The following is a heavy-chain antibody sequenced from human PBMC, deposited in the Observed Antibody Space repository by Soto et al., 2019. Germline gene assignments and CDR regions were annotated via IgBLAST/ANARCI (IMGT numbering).Heavy chain of an antibody. Sequence: QVRLVQSEGEVKKPGASVKVSCRASGYTFTNYDISWVRQVPGQGLEWMGWISTERDLTKYAQKFQGRVTMTRDTSFNLVYMEMSGLMSDDTAVYYCARDARGTRGFDEMDIWGQGTTVTVSS. CDR2: ISTERDLT. J-gene: IGHJ6*02. D-gene: IGHD3-9*01. CDR3: ARDARGTRGFDEMDI. V-gene: IGHV1-18*04. CDR1: GYTFTNYD.